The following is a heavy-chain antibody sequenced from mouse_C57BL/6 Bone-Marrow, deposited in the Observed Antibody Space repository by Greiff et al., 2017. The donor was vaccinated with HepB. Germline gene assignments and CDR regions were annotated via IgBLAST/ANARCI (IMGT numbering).Heavy chain of an antibody. D-gene: IGHD2-1*01. Sequence: QVQLKESGAELVMPGASVKLSCKASGYTFTSYWMHWVKQRPGQGLEWIGEIDPSDSYTNYNQKFKGKSTLTVDKSSSTAYMQLSSLTSEDSAVYYCARRLYYGNYVYYAMDYWGQGTSVTVSS. CDR3: ARRLYYGNYVYYAMDY. V-gene: IGHV1-69*01. CDR1: GYTFTSYW. CDR2: IDPSDSYT. J-gene: IGHJ4*01.